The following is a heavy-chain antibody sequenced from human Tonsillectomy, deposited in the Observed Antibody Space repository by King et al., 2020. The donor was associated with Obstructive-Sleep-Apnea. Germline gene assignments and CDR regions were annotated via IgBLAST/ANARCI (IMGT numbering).Heavy chain of an antibody. V-gene: IGHV1-18*04. D-gene: IGHD3-10*01. Sequence: QVQLVESGAEVRKPGASVKVSCKASGSTFTSYGISWVRQAPGQGLEWMGWISTYNGNTNYARKLQGRVTMTTDTSTSTAYMELRSLRSDDTAVYYCATSQWFGESDYWGQGTLVTVSS. CDR1: GSTFTSYG. CDR2: ISTYNGNT. CDR3: ATSQWFGESDY. J-gene: IGHJ4*02.